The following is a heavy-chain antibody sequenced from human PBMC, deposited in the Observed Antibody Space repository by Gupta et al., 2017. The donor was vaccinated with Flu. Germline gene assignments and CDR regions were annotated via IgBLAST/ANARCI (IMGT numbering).Heavy chain of an antibody. V-gene: IGHV1-69*01. CDR3: ARSRRNYETYGMDV. Sequence: QAPGQGLEWMGGIIPIFGTANYAQKFQGRVTITADESTSTAYMELSSLRSEDTAVYYCARSRRNYETYGMDVWGQGTTVTVSS. CDR2: IIPIFGTA. D-gene: IGHD1-7*01. J-gene: IGHJ6*02.